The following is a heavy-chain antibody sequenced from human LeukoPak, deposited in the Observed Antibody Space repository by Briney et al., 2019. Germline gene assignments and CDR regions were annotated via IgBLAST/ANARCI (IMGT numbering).Heavy chain of an antibody. Sequence: GGSLRLSCAASGFTFSSYGMHWVRQAPGKGLEWVAVIWYDGSNKYYADSVKGRFTISRDNSKNTLYLQMNSLRAEDTAVYYCAKDTSSSYNWFDPWGQGTLVTVSP. J-gene: IGHJ5*02. V-gene: IGHV3-33*06. CDR1: GFTFSSYG. D-gene: IGHD6-6*01. CDR3: AKDTSSSYNWFDP. CDR2: IWYDGSNK.